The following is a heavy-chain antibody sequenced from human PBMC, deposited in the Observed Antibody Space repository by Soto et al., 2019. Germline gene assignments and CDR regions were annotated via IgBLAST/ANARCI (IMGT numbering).Heavy chain of an antibody. V-gene: IGHV3-33*01. CDR2: IWYDGSNK. CDR1: GFAFSSYA. D-gene: IGHD3-10*01. CDR3: ARRGVTDAFEI. J-gene: IGHJ3*02. Sequence: QVQLVESGGGVVQPGRSLRLSCAASGFAFSSYAMHWVRQAPGKGLEWVAVIWYDGSNKDYADSVKGRFSISRDNSKNTLFLQMNSLRAEDTAVYYCARRGVTDAFEIWGQGTMVTVSS.